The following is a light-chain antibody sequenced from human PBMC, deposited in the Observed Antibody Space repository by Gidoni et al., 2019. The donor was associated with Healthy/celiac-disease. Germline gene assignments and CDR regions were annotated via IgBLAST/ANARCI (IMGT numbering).Light chain of an antibody. J-gene: IGKJ1*01. CDR2: AAS. CDR1: QGISNY. CDR3: QKYNSAPRT. Sequence: ITPAPSSLSASVGDRVTITCRASQGISNYLAWYQQKPGKVPKLLIYAASTLQSGVPSRFSGSGSGTDFTLTISSLQPEDVATYYCQKYNSAPRTFGQGTKVEIK. V-gene: IGKV1-27*01.